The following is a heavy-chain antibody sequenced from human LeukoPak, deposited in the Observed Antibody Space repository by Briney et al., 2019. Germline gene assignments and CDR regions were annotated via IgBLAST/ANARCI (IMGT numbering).Heavy chain of an antibody. V-gene: IGHV3-11*04. D-gene: IGHD4-17*01. Sequence: GGSLRLSCAAAGFTFSDYYMSWIRQAPGKGLEWISYISTSGGTIKYADSVKGRFTISRDNAKNSLYLQINSLRDEDTAVYYCARETVGLDYWGQGTLVTVSS. CDR1: GFTFSDYY. CDR2: ISTSGGTI. CDR3: ARETVGLDY. J-gene: IGHJ4*02.